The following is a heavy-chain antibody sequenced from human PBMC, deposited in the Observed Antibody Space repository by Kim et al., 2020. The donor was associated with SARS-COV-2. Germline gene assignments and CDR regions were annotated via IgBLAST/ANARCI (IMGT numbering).Heavy chain of an antibody. CDR1: GYTFTSYG. CDR3: ARRPCSSTSCPGFDAFDI. V-gene: IGHV1-18*01. Sequence: ALVKVSCKASGYTFTSYGISWVRQAPGQGLEWIGWISAYNGNTNYAQKLQGRGTMTTDTSTSTAYMELRSLRSDDTAVYYCARRPCSSTSCPGFDAFDIWGQGTMVTVSS. CDR2: ISAYNGNT. D-gene: IGHD2-2*01. J-gene: IGHJ3*02.